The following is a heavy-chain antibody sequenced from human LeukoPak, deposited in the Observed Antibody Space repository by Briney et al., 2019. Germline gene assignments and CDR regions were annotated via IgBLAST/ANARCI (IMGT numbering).Heavy chain of an antibody. D-gene: IGHD3-16*02. V-gene: IGHV4-59*08. J-gene: IGHJ4*02. Sequence: SETLSLTCTVSGGSISTYYWSWIRQSPGKGLEWIGYMLYSGSTNQNPSLRSRVTISVDTSKNQVSLKLSSVTAADTAVYYCARSDIWGSYRFLDYWGQGALVTVSS. CDR3: ARSDIWGSYRFLDY. CDR2: MLYSGST. CDR1: GGSISTYY.